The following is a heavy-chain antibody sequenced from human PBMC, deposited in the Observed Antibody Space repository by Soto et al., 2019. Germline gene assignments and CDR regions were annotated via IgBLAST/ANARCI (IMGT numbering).Heavy chain of an antibody. CDR3: AGGGIECYESVNAVDM. J-gene: IGHJ3*02. CDR2: ISAYNNHT. D-gene: IGHD2-21*01. Sequence: QVQLVQSGAELRKPGASVKVSCRTSGYTSSTYDVSCVRQAPGQGLERMGWISAYNNHTNYALNFKGRVTLTTDTSTSAAYMELRSLRSDDTAVYYFAGGGIECYESVNAVDMLGQGTLVTVSS. V-gene: IGHV1-18*01. CDR1: GYTSSTYD.